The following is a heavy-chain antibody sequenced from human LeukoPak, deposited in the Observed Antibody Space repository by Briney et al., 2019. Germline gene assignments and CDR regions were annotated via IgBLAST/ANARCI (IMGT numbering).Heavy chain of an antibody. Sequence: ASVKVSCKASGYILTGYYMHWVRQAPGQGLEWMGWINPNSGGTNYAQKFQGRVTMTRDTSISTAYMELSRLRSDDTAVYYCARDPGIAVAGKYLQHWGQGTLVTVSS. CDR1: GYILTGYY. CDR3: ARDPGIAVAGKYLQH. J-gene: IGHJ1*01. CDR2: INPNSGGT. V-gene: IGHV1-2*02. D-gene: IGHD6-19*01.